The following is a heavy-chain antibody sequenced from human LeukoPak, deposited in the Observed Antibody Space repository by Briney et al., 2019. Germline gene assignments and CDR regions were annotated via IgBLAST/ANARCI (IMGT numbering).Heavy chain of an antibody. D-gene: IGHD2/OR15-2a*01. CDR1: GGTFSSYA. J-gene: IGHJ6*03. Sequence: ASVKVSCKASGGTFSSYAISWVRQAPGQGLEWMGWISAYNGNTNYAQKLQGRVTMTTDTSTSTAYMELRSLRSDDTAVYYCARAFAALGYYMDVWGKGTTVTIS. CDR3: ARAFAALGYYMDV. V-gene: IGHV1-18*01. CDR2: ISAYNGNT.